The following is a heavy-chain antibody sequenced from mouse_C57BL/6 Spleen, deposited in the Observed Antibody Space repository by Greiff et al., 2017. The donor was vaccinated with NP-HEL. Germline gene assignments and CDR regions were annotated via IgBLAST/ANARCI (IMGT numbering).Heavy chain of an antibody. Sequence: EVQVVESGEGLVKPGGSLKLSCAASGFPFSSYAMSWVRQTPEKRLEWVAYISSGGDYIYYADTVKGRFTISRDNARNTLYLQMSSLKSEDTAMYYCTSAYYSNYGYFDVWGTGTTVTVSS. CDR2: ISSGGDYI. J-gene: IGHJ1*03. V-gene: IGHV5-9-1*02. CDR3: TSAYYSNYGYFDV. D-gene: IGHD2-5*01. CDR1: GFPFSSYA.